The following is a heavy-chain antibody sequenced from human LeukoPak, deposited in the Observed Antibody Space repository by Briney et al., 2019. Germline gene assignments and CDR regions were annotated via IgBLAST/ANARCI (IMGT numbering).Heavy chain of an antibody. CDR1: GYTFTSYG. J-gene: IGHJ4*02. Sequence: GTSVKVFCKASGYTFTSYGISWVRQAPGQGLEWMGIINPSGGRPSYAQKFQGRVTMARDTSTSTVYMELSSLRSEDTAVYYCAGGEVYSYGEFDYWGQGTLVTVSS. V-gene: IGHV1-46*01. D-gene: IGHD5-18*01. CDR2: INPSGGRP. CDR3: AGGEVYSYGEFDY.